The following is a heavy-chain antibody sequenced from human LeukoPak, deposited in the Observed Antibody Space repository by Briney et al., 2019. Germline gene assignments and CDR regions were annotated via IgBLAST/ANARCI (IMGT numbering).Heavy chain of an antibody. D-gene: IGHD6-19*01. J-gene: IGHJ4*02. Sequence: SETLSLTCAVYGGSFSGYYWSWIRQPPGKGLEWIGEINHSGSTNYNPSLKSRVTISVDTSKNQFSLKLSSVTAADTAVYYCAKGGHSSGWYWNYWGQGTLVTVSS. CDR3: AKGGHSSGWYWNY. V-gene: IGHV4-34*01. CDR1: GGSFSGYY. CDR2: INHSGST.